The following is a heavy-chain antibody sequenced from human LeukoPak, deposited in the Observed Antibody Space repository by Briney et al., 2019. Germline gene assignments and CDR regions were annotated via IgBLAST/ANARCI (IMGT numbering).Heavy chain of an antibody. Sequence: SETLSLTSTVSGGSISSYYWSWIRQPAGKGLEWIGRIYSSGSTNYNPSLKSRVTMSVDTSKNQFSLRLSSVTAADTAVYYCARVGSSGWYTWFDPWGQGTLVTVSS. CDR3: ARVGSSGWYTWFDP. CDR2: IYSSGST. V-gene: IGHV4-4*07. CDR1: GGSISSYY. D-gene: IGHD6-19*01. J-gene: IGHJ5*02.